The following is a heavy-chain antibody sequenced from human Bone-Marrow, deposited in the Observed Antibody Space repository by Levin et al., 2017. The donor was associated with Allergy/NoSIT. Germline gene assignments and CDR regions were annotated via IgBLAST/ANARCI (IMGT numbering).Heavy chain of an antibody. Sequence: GGSLRLSCAASGFTFSSYDMGWVRQAPGKGLEWVSGISSGYVTSYADSVKGRFTISRDNSKNTLFLQMSSLRAEDTALYYCAKRNSGHDRNFDYWGQGTLVTVSS. CDR1: GFTFSSYD. D-gene: IGHD5-12*01. CDR3: AKRNSGHDRNFDY. CDR2: ISSGYVT. J-gene: IGHJ4*02. V-gene: IGHV3-23*01.